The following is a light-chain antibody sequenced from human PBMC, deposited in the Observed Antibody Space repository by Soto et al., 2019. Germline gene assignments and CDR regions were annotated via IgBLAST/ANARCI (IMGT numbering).Light chain of an antibody. CDR1: QSLSSW. Sequence: DIQMTQSPSTLSASLGDRVTITCRASQSLSSWLAWYQQKAGKAPKLLIYKASGLESGVPSRFSGSGSGTGFTLTISSLQPDDFPTYYCQQYKSCPWTFGQGTKVEIK. CDR3: QQYKSCPWT. J-gene: IGKJ1*01. CDR2: KAS. V-gene: IGKV1-5*03.